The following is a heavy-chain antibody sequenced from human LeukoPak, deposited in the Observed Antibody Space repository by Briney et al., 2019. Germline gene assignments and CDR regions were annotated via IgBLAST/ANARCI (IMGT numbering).Heavy chain of an antibody. D-gene: IGHD3-10*01. J-gene: IGHJ4*02. Sequence: SGTLSLTCAVSGGSISSSNWWSWVRQPPGKGLEWIGEIYHSGSTNYNPSLKSRVTISVDKSKNQFSLKLSSVTAADTAVYYCARVTVYGSGSYLGLDYWGQGTLVTVSS. CDR3: ARVTVYGSGSYLGLDY. CDR2: IYHSGST. V-gene: IGHV4-4*02. CDR1: GGSISSSNW.